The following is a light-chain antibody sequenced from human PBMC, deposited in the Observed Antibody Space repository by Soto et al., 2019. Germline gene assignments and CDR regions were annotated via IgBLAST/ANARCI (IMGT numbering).Light chain of an antibody. Sequence: QSALTQPASVSGSPGQSITISCTGTSSDVGDNNYVSWYQQHPGKAPKLMIYDVTHRPSGISNRFSGSKSGNTASLTISGLQADDEAADYCCSSTSSSTLYVFGTGTKLTVL. J-gene: IGLJ1*01. CDR1: SSDVGDNNY. CDR3: CSSTSSSTLYV. V-gene: IGLV2-14*03. CDR2: DVT.